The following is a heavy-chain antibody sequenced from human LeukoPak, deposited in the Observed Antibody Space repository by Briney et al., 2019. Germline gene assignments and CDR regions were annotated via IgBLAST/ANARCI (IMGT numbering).Heavy chain of an antibody. V-gene: IGHV4-59*01. CDR3: ARDHSSHDILTGYWNDAFDI. D-gene: IGHD3-9*01. CDR1: GGSIRSYY. CDR2: IYYTGNT. J-gene: IGHJ3*02. Sequence: SETLSLTCTISGGSIRSYYWSWIRQSPGKGLEYIGYIYYTGNTNSNPSLKSRVTISSDTSKNQFSLKVNYVTAADTAVYYCARDHSSHDILTGYWNDAFDIWGQGTMVTVSS.